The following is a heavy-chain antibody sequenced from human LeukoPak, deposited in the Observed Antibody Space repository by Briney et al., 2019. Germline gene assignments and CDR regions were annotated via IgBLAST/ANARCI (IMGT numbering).Heavy chain of an antibody. Sequence: PSETLSLTCTVSGGSISSGSYYWSWIRQPAGKGLEWIGRIYTSGSTNYNPSLKSRVTISVDTSKDQFSLKLSSVTAADTAVYYCARVVVWDYYDSSGYEYWSQGTLVTVSS. D-gene: IGHD3-22*01. CDR2: IYTSGST. CDR1: GGSISSGSYY. J-gene: IGHJ4*02. V-gene: IGHV4-61*02. CDR3: ARVVVWDYYDSSGYEY.